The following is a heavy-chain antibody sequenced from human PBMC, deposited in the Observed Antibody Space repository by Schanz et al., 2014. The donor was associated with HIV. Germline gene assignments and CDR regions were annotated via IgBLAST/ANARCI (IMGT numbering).Heavy chain of an antibody. J-gene: IGHJ5*02. V-gene: IGHV1-18*01. CDR1: GYGFTNYG. CDR3: ARGEDWPGGASDP. CDR2: ISPSNGDT. D-gene: IGHD1-26*01. Sequence: QVQLLQSGPEVKTPGASVKVSCKTSGYGFTNYGVTWVRQAPGQGLAWMGWISPSNGDTKYTHWLQGRVTMTTDTSKNTAYMELRSLKSDDTAVYYCARGEDWPGGASDPWGQGTLVIVS.